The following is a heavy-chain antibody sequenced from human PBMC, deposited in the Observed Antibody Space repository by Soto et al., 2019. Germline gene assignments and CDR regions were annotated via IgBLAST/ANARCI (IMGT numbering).Heavy chain of an antibody. CDR1: AIDITTYP. D-gene: IGHD3-3*01. Sequence: GGSLRLSCASSAIDITTYPIHLVRQAPGKGLEWVALISFDGSNQYYGDSVKGRFFISRDNSKNTVFLQMNSLRGEDTAVYYCARDRGTYYDFWRDYNTNMKSQRGHFSYAIDIWGQGTVVTVSS. J-gene: IGHJ3*02. CDR2: ISFDGSNQ. CDR3: ARDRGTYYDFWRDYNTNMKSQRGHFSYAIDI. V-gene: IGHV3-30-3*01.